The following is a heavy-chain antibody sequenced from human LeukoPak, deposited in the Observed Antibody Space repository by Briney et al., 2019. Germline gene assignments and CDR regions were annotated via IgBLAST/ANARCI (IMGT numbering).Heavy chain of an antibody. J-gene: IGHJ4*02. Sequence: SETLSLTCTVSGGSVSRSPYYWGWIRQPPGKGLEWIGTIYYSGSSYYNPSLKSRVTMSVDTSRDQFSLRLSSVTAADTAVYYCARARSGYFGNFFDYWGQGTQVTVSS. CDR2: IYYSGSS. D-gene: IGHD3-22*01. V-gene: IGHV4-39*07. CDR1: GGSVSRSPYY. CDR3: ARARSGYFGNFFDY.